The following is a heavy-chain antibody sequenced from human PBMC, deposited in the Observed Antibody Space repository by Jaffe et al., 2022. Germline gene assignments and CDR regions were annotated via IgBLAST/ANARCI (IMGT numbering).Heavy chain of an antibody. CDR3: ARLVSITGTTTYYYYYMDV. CDR2: IYPGDSDT. Sequence: EVQLVQSGAEVKKPGESLKISCKGSGYSFTSYWIGWVRQMPGKGLEWMGIIYPGDSDTRYSPSFQGQVTISADKSISTAYLQWSSLKASDTAMYYCARLVSITGTTTYYYYYMDVWGKGTTVTVSS. J-gene: IGHJ6*03. D-gene: IGHD1-20*01. CDR1: GYSFTSYW. V-gene: IGHV5-51*03.